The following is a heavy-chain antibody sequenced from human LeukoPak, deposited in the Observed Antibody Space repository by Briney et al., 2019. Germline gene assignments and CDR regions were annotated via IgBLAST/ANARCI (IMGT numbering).Heavy chain of an antibody. CDR2: ISSSGSTI. D-gene: IGHD5-24*01. CDR1: GFTFSSYE. V-gene: IGHV3-48*03. CDR3: ARWLQYPFDY. J-gene: IGHJ4*02. Sequence: GGSLRLSCAASGFTFSSYEMNWVRQAPGKGLEWVSYISSSGSTIYYADSVKGRFTISRDNAKNSLYLQMNSLRAEDTAVYYCARWLQYPFDYWGQGPLVTVSS.